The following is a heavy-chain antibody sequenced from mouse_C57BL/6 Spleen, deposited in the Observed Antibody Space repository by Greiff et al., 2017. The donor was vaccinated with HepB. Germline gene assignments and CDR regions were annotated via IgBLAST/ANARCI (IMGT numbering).Heavy chain of an antibody. CDR2: IRSKSNNYAT. D-gene: IGHD1-1*01. CDR1: GFSFNTYA. CDR3: VRHLPYYYGSEGMDY. J-gene: IGHJ4*01. Sequence: EVMLVESGGGLVQPKGSLKLSCAASGFSFNTYAMNWVRQAPGKGLEWVARIRSKSNNYATYYADSVKDRFTISRDDSESMLYLQMNNLKTEDTAMYYCVRHLPYYYGSEGMDYWGQGTSVTVSS. V-gene: IGHV10-1*01.